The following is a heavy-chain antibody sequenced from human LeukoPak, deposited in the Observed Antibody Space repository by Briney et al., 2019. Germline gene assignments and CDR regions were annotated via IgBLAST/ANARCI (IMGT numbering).Heavy chain of an antibody. D-gene: IGHD2-2*02. J-gene: IGHJ4*02. Sequence: GASVKVSCKASVGTFTSYAISWVRQAPGQGLEWRGGIIPIFGTANYAQKFQGRVTITADESTSTAYMELSSLRSEDTAVYYCARDNPPDIVVVPAAIPGLGYWGQGTLVTVSS. CDR2: IIPIFGTA. CDR3: ARDNPPDIVVVPAAIPGLGY. CDR1: VGTFTSYA. V-gene: IGHV1-69*13.